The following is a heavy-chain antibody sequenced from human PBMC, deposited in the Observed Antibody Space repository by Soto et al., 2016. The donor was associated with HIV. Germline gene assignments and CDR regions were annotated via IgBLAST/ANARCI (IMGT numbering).Heavy chain of an antibody. CDR2: IYHSGTT. D-gene: IGHD3-10*01. V-gene: IGHV4-4*02. CDR1: GGSISRSNW. J-gene: IGHJ5*02. Sequence: QVQLQESGPGLVKPSETLSLTCAVSGGSISRSNWWNWVRQPPGKGLEWIGEIYHSGTTNYNPSLKSRVTISVDKSKNQFSLKVNSVTAADTAIYYCAIVGGSGSWWFDPWGQGSPGSPSPQ. CDR3: AIVGGSGSWWFDP.